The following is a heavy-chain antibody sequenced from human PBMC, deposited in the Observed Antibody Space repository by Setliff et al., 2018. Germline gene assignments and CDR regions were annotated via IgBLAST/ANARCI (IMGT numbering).Heavy chain of an antibody. D-gene: IGHD5-12*01. Sequence: SETLSLTCAVYGASFSAYYWSWIRQPPGKGLEWIGEIYYTGSPSYSPSLRGRGAISVDTSKNKFSLSLSSVTAADTAVYYCARGGYNGYAVFDDWGQGALVTVSS. V-gene: IGHV4-34*01. CDR3: ARGGYNGYAVFDD. J-gene: IGHJ4*02. CDR2: IYYTGSP. CDR1: GASFSAYY.